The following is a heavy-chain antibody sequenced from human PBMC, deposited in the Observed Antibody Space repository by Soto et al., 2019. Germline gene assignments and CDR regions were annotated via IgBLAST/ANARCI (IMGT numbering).Heavy chain of an antibody. V-gene: IGHV1-69*13. CDR1: GGTFSNHA. D-gene: IGHD2-21*02. Sequence: VASVEVSCKXSGGTFSNHAISWVRQAPGQGLEWVGGIIPMFPTADYAQRFQGRVTITADDSTTTVYMELSGLRSEDTAMYYCARDDAPYCGGDCYRYFYYGMDVWGQGTTVTVSS. J-gene: IGHJ6*02. CDR2: IIPMFPTA. CDR3: ARDDAPYCGGDCYRYFYYGMDV.